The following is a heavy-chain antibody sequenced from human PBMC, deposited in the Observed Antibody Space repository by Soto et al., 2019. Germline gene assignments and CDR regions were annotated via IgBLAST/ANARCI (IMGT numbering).Heavy chain of an antibody. Sequence: SETLSLTCTVSGGSISSGGYYWSWIRQHPGKGLEWIGYIYYSGSTYYNPSLKSRVTISVDTSKNQFSLKLSSVTAADTAVYYCAREFAIEAEWQFDYWGQGTLVTVSS. CDR1: GGSISSGGYY. CDR3: AREFAIEAEWQFDY. D-gene: IGHD3-3*01. J-gene: IGHJ4*02. V-gene: IGHV4-31*03. CDR2: IYYSGST.